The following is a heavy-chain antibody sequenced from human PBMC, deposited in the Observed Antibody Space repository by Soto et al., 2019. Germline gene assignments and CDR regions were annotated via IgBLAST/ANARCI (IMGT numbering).Heavy chain of an antibody. CDR2: IYNSGST. J-gene: IGHJ5*02. D-gene: IGHD2-15*01. CDR1: GGSVSSGSYY. CDR3: ARDLPVCRGGSCYYPTHWFDP. Sequence: SETLSLTCTVSGGSVSSGSYYWSWIRQPPGKGLEWIGYIYNSGSTNYNPSLKSRVTISVDTSKNQFSLKLSSVTAADTAVYYCARDLPVCRGGSCYYPTHWFDPWGQGTLVTAPQ. V-gene: IGHV4-61*01.